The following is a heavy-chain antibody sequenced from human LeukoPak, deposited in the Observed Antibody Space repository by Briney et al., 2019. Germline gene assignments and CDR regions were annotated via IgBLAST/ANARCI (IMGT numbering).Heavy chain of an antibody. Sequence: PSQTLSLTCTVSGGSISSYYWSWIRQPPGKGLEWVGYIYYSGSTNYNPSLKSRVTISVDTSKNQFSLKLSSVTAADTAVYYCARGYDFWSGYYGPDYYYGMDVWGQGTTVTVSS. D-gene: IGHD3-3*01. CDR1: GGSISSYY. J-gene: IGHJ6*02. V-gene: IGHV4-59*01. CDR3: ARGYDFWSGYYGPDYYYGMDV. CDR2: IYYSGST.